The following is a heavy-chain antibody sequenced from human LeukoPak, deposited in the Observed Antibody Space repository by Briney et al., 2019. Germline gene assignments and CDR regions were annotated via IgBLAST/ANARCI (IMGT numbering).Heavy chain of an antibody. CDR2: ITTSGGNT. J-gene: IGHJ3*02. CDR1: GFTFSSYA. Sequence: GGSLRLSCAASGFTFSSYAMSWVRQAPGEGLEWVSSITTSGGNTYYADSVKGRFTISRDNAKNTLYLQMNSLRAEDTAVYYCAKDHYVSGRYDAFDIWGQGTMVTVSS. CDR3: AKDHYVSGRYDAFDI. D-gene: IGHD3-10*01. V-gene: IGHV3-23*01.